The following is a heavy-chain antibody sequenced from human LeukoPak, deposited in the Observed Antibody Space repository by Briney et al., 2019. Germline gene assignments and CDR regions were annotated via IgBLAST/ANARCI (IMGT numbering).Heavy chain of an antibody. J-gene: IGHJ5*02. CDR2: IRYDGSNK. Sequence: PGGSLRLSCAASGFTFSSYGMHWVRQAPGKGLEWVAFIRYDGSNKYYADSVKGRFTISRDNSKNTLYLHVNSLRPEDTAVYYCARPLMYYYGSETYFWFDPWGQGTLVTVSS. CDR1: GFTFSSYG. D-gene: IGHD3-10*01. V-gene: IGHV3-30*02. CDR3: ARPLMYYYGSETYFWFDP.